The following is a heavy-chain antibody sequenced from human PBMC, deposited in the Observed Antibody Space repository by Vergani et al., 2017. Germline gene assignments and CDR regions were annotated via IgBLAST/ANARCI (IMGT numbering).Heavy chain of an antibody. D-gene: IGHD2-2*01. CDR3: ARDRYCSSTSCYLDWFDP. CDR2: ISSSGSTI. Sequence: VQLVESGGGLVKPGGSLRLSCAASGFTFSDYYMSWIRQAPGKGLEWVSYISSSGSTIYYADSVKGRFTISRDNAKNSLYLQMNSLRAEDTAVYYCARDRYCSSTSCYLDWFDPWGQGTLVTVSS. CDR1: GFTFSDYY. V-gene: IGHV3-11*01. J-gene: IGHJ5*02.